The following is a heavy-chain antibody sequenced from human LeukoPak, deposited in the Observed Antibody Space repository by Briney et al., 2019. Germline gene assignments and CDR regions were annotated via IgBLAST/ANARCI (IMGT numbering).Heavy chain of an antibody. CDR3: ARGEQHYDFWSGYYSPYYYGMDV. Sequence: GGSLRLSCAASGFTFSSYAMHWVRQAPGKGLEWVAVISYDGSNKYYADSVKGRFTISRDNSKNTLYLQMNSLRAEDTAVYYCARGEQHYDFWSGYYSPYYYGMDVWGQGTTVTVSS. CDR1: GFTFSSYA. J-gene: IGHJ6*02. V-gene: IGHV3-30*14. CDR2: ISYDGSNK. D-gene: IGHD3-3*01.